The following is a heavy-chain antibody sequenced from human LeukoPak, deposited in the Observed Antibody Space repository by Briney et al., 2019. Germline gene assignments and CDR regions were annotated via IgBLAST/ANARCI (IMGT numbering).Heavy chain of an antibody. CDR2: IYTSGST. D-gene: IGHD4-23*01. V-gene: IGHV4-4*07. CDR3: ARDQEPSYGGNSGTFDY. CDR1: GGSISSYY. J-gene: IGHJ4*02. Sequence: SETLSLTCTVSGGSISSYYWSWIRQPAGKELEWIGRIYTSGSTNYNPSLKSRVTMSVDTSKNQFSLKLSSVNAADTAVYYCARDQEPSYGGNSGTFDYWGQGTLVTVSS.